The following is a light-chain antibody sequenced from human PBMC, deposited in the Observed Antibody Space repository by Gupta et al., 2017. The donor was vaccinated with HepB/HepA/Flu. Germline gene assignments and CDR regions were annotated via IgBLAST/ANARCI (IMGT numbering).Light chain of an antibody. CDR2: GAS. CDR3: QQYGSSPPKT. Sequence: EIVLTQSPGTLSLSPGERATLSCRASQSVSSSYLAWYQHKPGQAPSLLIYGASSRATGIPDRFSGSGSGTDFTLTISRLEPEDFAVYYCQQYGSSPPKTFGQGTKLEIK. CDR1: QSVSSSY. J-gene: IGKJ2*01. V-gene: IGKV3-20*01.